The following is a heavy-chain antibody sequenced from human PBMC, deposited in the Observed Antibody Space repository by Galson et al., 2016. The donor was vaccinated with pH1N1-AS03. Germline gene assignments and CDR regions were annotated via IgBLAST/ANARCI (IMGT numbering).Heavy chain of an antibody. Sequence: SLRLSCAASGFTFRNYNLNWVRQAPGKGLEWISYITGGSDTIFYADSFRGRFTISRDNAKNSVFLQMNSLRPDDTAVYYCARGYCTGGSCYGQFDHWGQGTLVTVSS. CDR2: ITGGSDTI. CDR3: ARGYCTGGSCYGQFDH. CDR1: GFTFRNYN. J-gene: IGHJ4*02. V-gene: IGHV3-48*01. D-gene: IGHD2-15*01.